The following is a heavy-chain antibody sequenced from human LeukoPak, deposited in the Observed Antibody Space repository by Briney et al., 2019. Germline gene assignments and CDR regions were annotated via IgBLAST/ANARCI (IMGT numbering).Heavy chain of an antibody. CDR3: ARGAYTGFDV. D-gene: IGHD5-12*01. Sequence: PGRSLRLSCAASGFTFNNYVMHWVRHAPGKGLEWVALISYDGSNKYYADSVRGRFTISRDNSKNTLYLQMNSLRSGDTAVYYCARGAYTGFDVWGQGTVVTVSS. CDR2: ISYDGSNK. V-gene: IGHV3-33*05. J-gene: IGHJ3*01. CDR1: GFTFNNYV.